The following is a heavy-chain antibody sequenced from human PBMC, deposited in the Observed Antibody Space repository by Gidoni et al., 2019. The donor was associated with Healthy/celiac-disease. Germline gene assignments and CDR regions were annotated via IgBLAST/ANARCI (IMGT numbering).Heavy chain of an antibody. CDR3: ARGPRYFDWLFFFDY. CDR1: GFTFDDYG. V-gene: IGHV3-20*04. Sequence: EVQLVESGGGVVRPVGSLRLSCAASGFTFDDYGMSWVRQAPGKGLEWVSGINWNGGNTGYADSVKGRFTISRDNAKNSLYLQMNSLRAEDTALYYCARGPRYFDWLFFFDYWGQGTLVTVSS. D-gene: IGHD3-9*01. CDR2: INWNGGNT. J-gene: IGHJ4*02.